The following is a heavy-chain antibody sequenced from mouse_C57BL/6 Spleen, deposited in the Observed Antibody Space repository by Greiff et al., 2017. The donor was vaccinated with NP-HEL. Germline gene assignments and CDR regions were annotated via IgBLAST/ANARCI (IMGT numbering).Heavy chain of an antibody. V-gene: IGHV1-64*01. D-gene: IGHD1-1*01. CDR3: ARSCITTIEG. J-gene: IGHJ3*01. CDR2: IHPTSGST. Sequence: QVQLKQPGAELVKPGASVKLSCKASGYTFTSYWMHWVKQRPGQGLEWIGMIHPTSGSTNYNEKFKSKATLTVDKSSSTAYMQLSSLTSEDSAVYYCARSCITTIEGWGQGTLVTVSA. CDR1: GYTFTSYW.